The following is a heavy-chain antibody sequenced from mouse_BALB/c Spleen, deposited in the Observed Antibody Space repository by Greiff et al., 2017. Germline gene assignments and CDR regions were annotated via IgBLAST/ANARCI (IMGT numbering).Heavy chain of an antibody. Sequence: VQLQQSGPELVKPGASVKMSCKASGYTFTSYVMHWVKQKPGQGLEWIGYINPYNDGTKYNEKFKGKATLTSDKSSSTAYMELSSLTSEDSAVYYCARDGDGNYVAWFAYWGQGTLVTVSA. CDR2: INPYNDGT. CDR1: GYTFTSYV. D-gene: IGHD2-1*01. V-gene: IGHV1-14*01. CDR3: ARDGDGNYVAWFAY. J-gene: IGHJ3*01.